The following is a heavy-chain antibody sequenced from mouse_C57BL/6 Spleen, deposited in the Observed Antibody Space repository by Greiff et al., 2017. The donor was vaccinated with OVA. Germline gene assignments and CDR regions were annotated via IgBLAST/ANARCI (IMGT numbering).Heavy chain of an antibody. V-gene: IGHV1-80*01. CDR1: GYAFSSYW. D-gene: IGHD1-1*01. CDR3: ARDYGSSYLFAY. J-gene: IGHJ3*01. CDR2: IYPGDGDT. Sequence: SGAELVKPGASVKISCKASGYAFSSYWMNWVKQRPGKGLEWIGQIYPGDGDTNYNGKFKGKATLTADKSSSTAYMQLSSLTSEDSAVYFCARDYGSSYLFAYWGQGTLVTVSA.